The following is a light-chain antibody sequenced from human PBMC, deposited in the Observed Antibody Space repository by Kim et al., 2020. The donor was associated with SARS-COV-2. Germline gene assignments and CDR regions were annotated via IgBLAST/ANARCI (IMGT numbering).Light chain of an antibody. CDR2: EDN. Sequence: GKTSTSSCTRSSGSIASKYVQWYQQRPGSAPPTVVYEDNQTPSGVPDRFSGSIDSSSNSASLPISGLKTEDEADYYCQSYDSSNYVFGTGTKVTVL. CDR3: QSYDSSNYV. J-gene: IGLJ1*01. V-gene: IGLV6-57*03. CDR1: SGSIASKY.